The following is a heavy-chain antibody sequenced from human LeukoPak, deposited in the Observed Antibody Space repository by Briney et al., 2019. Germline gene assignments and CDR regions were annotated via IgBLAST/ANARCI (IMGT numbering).Heavy chain of an antibody. Sequence: SETLSLTCSDSGGSISSYFWSWIRQPPGKGLEWIGYINHSGNTYYNPSLKSRVTISVDTSKNQLPLKLSSVTAADTAVYYCARGQGSGSYYLDYWGQGTLVTVSS. CDR3: ARGQGSGSYYLDY. D-gene: IGHD1-26*01. CDR1: GGSISSYF. J-gene: IGHJ4*02. V-gene: IGHV4-59*01. CDR2: INHSGNT.